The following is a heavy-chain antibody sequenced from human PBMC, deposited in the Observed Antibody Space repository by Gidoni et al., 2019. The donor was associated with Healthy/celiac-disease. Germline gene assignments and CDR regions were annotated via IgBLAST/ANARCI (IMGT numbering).Heavy chain of an antibody. Sequence: QVQLQESGPGLVKPSETLSLTCTVSGGSISRYYWSWIRQPPGKGLEWIGYIYYSGSTNYNPSLKSRVTISVDTSKNQFSLKLSSVTAADTAVYYCARVWFDWNYVHYYYYMDVWGKGTTVTVSS. D-gene: IGHD1-7*01. CDR1: GGSISRYY. V-gene: IGHV4-59*01. J-gene: IGHJ6*03. CDR3: ARVWFDWNYVHYYYYMDV. CDR2: IYYSGST.